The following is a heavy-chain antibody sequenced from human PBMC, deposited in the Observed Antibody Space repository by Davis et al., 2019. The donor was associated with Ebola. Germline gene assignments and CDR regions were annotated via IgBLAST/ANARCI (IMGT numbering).Heavy chain of an antibody. D-gene: IGHD3-10*01. CDR2: IKEDGSEK. CDR1: GFTFSSYW. V-gene: IGHV3-7*01. Sequence: GESLKISCAASGFTFSSYWMSWVRQAPGKGLEWVANIKEDGSEKHYVDSVKGRFTISRDNAKNSLYVQMNSLRAEDTAVYYCARDLITQLFDYWGQGTLVTVSS. CDR3: ARDLITQLFDY. J-gene: IGHJ4*02.